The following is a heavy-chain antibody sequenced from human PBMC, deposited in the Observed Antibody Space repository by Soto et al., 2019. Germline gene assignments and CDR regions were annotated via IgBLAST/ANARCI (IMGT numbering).Heavy chain of an antibody. V-gene: IGHV4-34*01. D-gene: IGHD5-12*01. CDR2: IKDGGYT. Sequence: QVQLQQWGAGLLKPSETLSLNCAVNDGSLSGYYWSWIRQPPGKGLEWIGEIKDGGYTNYSPSLKSRATISSDTSNNQFSLRLNSVTAADTGLYYCARGQEGVVATHWDQGALVTVSS. CDR3: ARGQEGVVATH. CDR1: DGSLSGYY. J-gene: IGHJ4*02.